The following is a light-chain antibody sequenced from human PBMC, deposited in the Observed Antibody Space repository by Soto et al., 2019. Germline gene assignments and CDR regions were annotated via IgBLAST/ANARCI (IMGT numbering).Light chain of an antibody. CDR1: QSVSSSY. J-gene: IGKJ3*01. V-gene: IGKV3-20*01. CDR3: QQYGRSPPFT. Sequence: EIVLTQSPGTLSLSPGERATLSCRASQSVSSSYLAWYQQKPGQAPRLLIYGASSRATGIPDRFSGSGSGTDFTLTISRLEPEDFAVYYRQQYGRSPPFTFGPGTKVDIK. CDR2: GAS.